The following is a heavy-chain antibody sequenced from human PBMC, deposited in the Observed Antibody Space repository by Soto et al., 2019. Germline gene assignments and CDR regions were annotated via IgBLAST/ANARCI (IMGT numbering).Heavy chain of an antibody. CDR2: IHYSGRT. D-gene: IGHD1-1*01. J-gene: IGHJ4*02. V-gene: IGHV4-39*02. CDR3: ARYNTEKNGPSPFDY. Sequence: PSETLSLTCTVSGASIISRTYLWGWIRQPPGRGLEWIGSIHYSGRTYHNPSLKSRVAISADTSKNHFSLKLSAVTAADTAVYYCARYNTEKNGPSPFDYWGQGTLVTVSS. CDR1: GASIISRTYL.